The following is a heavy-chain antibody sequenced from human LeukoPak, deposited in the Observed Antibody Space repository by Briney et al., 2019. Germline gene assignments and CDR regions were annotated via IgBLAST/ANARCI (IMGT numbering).Heavy chain of an antibody. CDR2: VFNGGST. CDR1: GRSINSHY. Sequence: SETLSLTCSVSGRSINSHYWSWIRQSPGKGLEWVGYVFNGGSTNYNPSLKSRVTMSLDTSRDQFSLRLSSVTAADTAIYYCASRPADSTWYGVFDYWSQGTLVTVSS. V-gene: IGHV4-59*11. D-gene: IGHD6-13*01. CDR3: ASRPADSTWYGVFDY. J-gene: IGHJ4*02.